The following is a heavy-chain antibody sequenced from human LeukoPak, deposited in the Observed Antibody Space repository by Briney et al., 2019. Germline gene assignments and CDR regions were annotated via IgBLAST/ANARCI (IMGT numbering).Heavy chain of an antibody. CDR1: GYTFTGYY. Sequence: ASVKVSCKASGYTFTGYYMHWVRQAPGQGLEWMGWINPNSGGTNYAQKFQGRVTMTRDTSISTAYMELSRLRSEDTAVYYCARGSSITGTWTFDYWGQGTLVTVSS. D-gene: IGHD1-7*01. V-gene: IGHV1-2*02. J-gene: IGHJ4*02. CDR2: INPNSGGT. CDR3: ARGSSITGTWTFDY.